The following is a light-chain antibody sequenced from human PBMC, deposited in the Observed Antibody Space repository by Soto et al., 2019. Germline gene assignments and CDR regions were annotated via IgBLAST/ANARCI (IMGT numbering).Light chain of an antibody. CDR1: SSDVGGYNH. CDR2: EVS. Sequence: QSALTQPASVSGSPGQSITISGTGTSSDVGGYNHVSWYQHHPGKAPKLMIYEVSNRPSGVSNRFSGSKSGNTASLTISGLQADDEADYYCNAHTGRNTRVFGTGTKGTVL. V-gene: IGLV2-14*01. J-gene: IGLJ1*01. CDR3: NAHTGRNTRV.